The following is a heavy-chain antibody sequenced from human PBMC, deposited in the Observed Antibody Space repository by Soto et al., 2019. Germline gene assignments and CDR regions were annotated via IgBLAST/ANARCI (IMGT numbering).Heavy chain of an antibody. V-gene: IGHV4-31*03. J-gene: IGHJ4*02. D-gene: IGHD2-15*01. Sequence: PSETLSLTCTVSGGSISSAAYYWSWIRQHPGKGLEWIGYISHSGSTYYNPSLKSRVIISVDTSKNQFSLSLTSVTAADTAVYYCARVYCSGGSRPDYWGQGTLVTVSS. CDR2: ISHSGST. CDR3: ARVYCSGGSRPDY. CDR1: GGSISSAAYY.